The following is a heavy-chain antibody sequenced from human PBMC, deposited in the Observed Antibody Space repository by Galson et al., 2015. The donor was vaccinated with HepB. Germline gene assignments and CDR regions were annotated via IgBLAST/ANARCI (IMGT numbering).Heavy chain of an antibody. D-gene: IGHD3-10*01. CDR1: GYTFTGYY. V-gene: IGHV1-2*02. Sequence: SVTVSCKASGYTFTGYYMHWVRQAPGQGLQWMGWINPNSGDTNYAQKFQGRVTMTRDTSISTASMELSRLKPDDTAVYFCARVTMFRGVTSDQYYFDYWGQGTLVTVSS. CDR3: ARVTMFRGVTSDQYYFDY. CDR2: INPNSGDT. J-gene: IGHJ4*02.